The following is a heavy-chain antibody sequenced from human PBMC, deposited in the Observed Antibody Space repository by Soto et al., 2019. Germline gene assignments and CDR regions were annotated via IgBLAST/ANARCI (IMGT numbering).Heavy chain of an antibody. D-gene: IGHD1-26*01. CDR2: IKQDGSEK. V-gene: IGHV3-7*01. Sequence: GGSLRLSCAASGFTFSSYWMSWVRQAPGKGLEWVANIKQDGSEKYYVDSVKGRFTISRDNAKNSLYLQMNSLRAEDTAVYYCARVGVVGATGWFDPWGQGTLVTVSS. CDR1: GFTFSSYW. CDR3: ARVGVVGATGWFDP. J-gene: IGHJ5*02.